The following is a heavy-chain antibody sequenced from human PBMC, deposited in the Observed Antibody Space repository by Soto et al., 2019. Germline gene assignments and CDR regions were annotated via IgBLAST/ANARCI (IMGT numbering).Heavy chain of an antibody. CDR1: GFTFSTYA. Sequence: PVGSLRLSCAASGFTFSTYALHWVRQAPGKGLEWVAVISYDGSNKNYADSVKGRFTISRDNSESTLYLQMNSLRAEDTAIYYCARDSVAYDPYDSFDYWGQGTLLTVS. CDR2: ISYDGSNK. D-gene: IGHD5-12*01. CDR3: ARDSVAYDPYDSFDY. V-gene: IGHV3-30-3*01. J-gene: IGHJ4*02.